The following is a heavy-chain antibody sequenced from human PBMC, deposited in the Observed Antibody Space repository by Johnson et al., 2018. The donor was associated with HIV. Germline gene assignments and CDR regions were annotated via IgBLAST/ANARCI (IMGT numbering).Heavy chain of an antibody. CDR2: IKQDGSEK. CDR3: AGHLSYDYFGSGYYRGGDAFDI. D-gene: IGHD3-3*01. CDR1: GFTFSSYW. V-gene: IGHV3-7*05. Sequence: VQLVESGGGLVQPGGSLRLSCAASGFTFSSYWMSWVRQAPGKGLEWVANIKQDGSEKYYVDSVKGRFTISRDNAKNSLYLQMNSLRAEDTAVYYCAGHLSYDYFGSGYYRGGDAFDIWGQGTMVTVSS. J-gene: IGHJ3*02.